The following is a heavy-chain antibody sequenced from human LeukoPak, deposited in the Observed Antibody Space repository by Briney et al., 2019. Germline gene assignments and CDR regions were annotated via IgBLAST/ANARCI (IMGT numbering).Heavy chain of an antibody. CDR1: GYSISSGYY. D-gene: IGHD1-26*01. Sequence: PSETLSLTCAVSGYSISSGYYWGWIRQPPGKGLEWIGSIYHSGSTYYNPSLKSRVTISVDTSKNQFSLKLSSVTAADTAAYYCARKSGCYSPKQNAFDIWGQGTMVTVSS. J-gene: IGHJ3*02. CDR3: ARKSGCYSPKQNAFDI. V-gene: IGHV4-38-2*01. CDR2: IYHSGST.